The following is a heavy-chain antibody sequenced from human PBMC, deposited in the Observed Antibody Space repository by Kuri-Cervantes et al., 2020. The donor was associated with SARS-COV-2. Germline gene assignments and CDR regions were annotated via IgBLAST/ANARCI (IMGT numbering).Heavy chain of an antibody. J-gene: IGHJ4*02. CDR1: GGTFSNHA. CDR3: AREWTDPIEMTTPTHFDY. D-gene: IGHD5-24*01. CDR2: ILPILDAA. V-gene: IGHV1-69*13. Sequence: SVKVSCKSSGGTFSNHAISWVRQAPGRGLEWMGGILPILDAANYAQKFQGRVTITADESTSTAYMELSSLRSEDTAVYYCAREWTDPIEMTTPTHFDYWGQGTLVTVSS.